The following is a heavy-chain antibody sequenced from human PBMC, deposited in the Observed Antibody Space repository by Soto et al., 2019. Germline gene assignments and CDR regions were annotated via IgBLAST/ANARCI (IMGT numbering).Heavy chain of an antibody. CDR1: GFTLSDHY. Sequence: GGSLRLSCAGSGFTLSDHYIDWVRQAPGKGLEWVGRSRDKAQGYSITYAASVKGRFTTSRDESKNSVYLQMNSLKTEDTAVYYCAREARGHTHIIVVVPAEAGMDVWGQGTTVTVSS. CDR2: SRDKAQGYSI. D-gene: IGHD2-2*01. V-gene: IGHV3-72*01. J-gene: IGHJ6*02. CDR3: AREARGHTHIIVVVPAEAGMDV.